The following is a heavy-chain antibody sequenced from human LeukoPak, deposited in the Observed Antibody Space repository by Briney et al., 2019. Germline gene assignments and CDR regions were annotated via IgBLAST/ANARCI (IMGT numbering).Heavy chain of an antibody. D-gene: IGHD1-1*01. CDR1: GFTFSSYS. J-gene: IGHJ4*02. CDR2: ISSSSSYI. V-gene: IGHV3-21*01. Sequence: PGASLRLSCAASGFTFSSYSMDWVRQAPGKGLEWVSSISSSSSYIYYADSVKGRFAISRDNAKNSLYLQMNSLRAEETAVYYCARDVRTGTTRPYYFDYWGQGTLVTVSS. CDR3: ARDVRTGTTRPYYFDY.